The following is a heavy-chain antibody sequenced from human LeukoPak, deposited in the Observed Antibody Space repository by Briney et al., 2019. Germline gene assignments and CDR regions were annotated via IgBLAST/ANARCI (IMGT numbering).Heavy chain of an antibody. V-gene: IGHV4-34*01. Sequence: SETLSLTCAVYGGSLSGYYWSWIRQPPGKGLEWIGEINHSGSTNYIPSLKSRVTISVDTSKNQFSLKLSSVTAADTAVYYCARGDHPYYYNGMDVWGQGTTVTVSS. CDR3: ARGDHPYYYNGMDV. J-gene: IGHJ6*02. CDR2: INHSGST. CDR1: GGSLSGYY.